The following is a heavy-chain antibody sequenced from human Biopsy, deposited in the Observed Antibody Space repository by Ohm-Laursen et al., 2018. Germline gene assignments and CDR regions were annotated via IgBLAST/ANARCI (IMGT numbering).Heavy chain of an antibody. V-gene: IGHV3-74*03. CDR1: GFTFNSYW. D-gene: IGHD3-22*01. Sequence: SLRLSCAASGFTFNSYWMHWVRQAPGKGLVWVSRINIDGSGTKYADSVKGRFTVSRDNAKNTLYLQMNSLRAEDTAVYYCAKDQGYYYDRSVYYYFDYWGQGTLVTVSS. CDR3: AKDQGYYYDRSVYYYFDY. J-gene: IGHJ4*02. CDR2: INIDGSGT.